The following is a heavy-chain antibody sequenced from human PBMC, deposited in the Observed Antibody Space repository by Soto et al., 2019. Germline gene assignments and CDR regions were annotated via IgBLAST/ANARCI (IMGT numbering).Heavy chain of an antibody. D-gene: IGHD7-27*01. CDR2: MNPNNGNT. J-gene: IGHJ4*02. CDR1: GYTFTSYD. Sequence: QVQLVQSGAEVKQPGASVKVSCKTSGYTFTSYDINWVRQAAGQGLEWMGWMNPNNGNTGSAQKFQGRVTMTRDTSISTADLELSSLRSDDTAVYYCAKNPAETGDFEFWGQGALVTVSS. V-gene: IGHV1-8*01. CDR3: AKNPAETGDFEF.